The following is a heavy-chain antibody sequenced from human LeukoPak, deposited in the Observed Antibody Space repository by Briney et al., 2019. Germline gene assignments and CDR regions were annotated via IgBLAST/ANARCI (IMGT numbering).Heavy chain of an antibody. D-gene: IGHD3-16*01. J-gene: IGHJ4*02. CDR1: GFTFSSYS. Sequence: GGSLRLSCAASGFTFSSYSMNWVRQAPGKGLEWVSYISSSSSTIYYADSVKGRFTISRDNAKNLLYLQMNSLRAEDTAVYYCARDPPYYDYVWGSYGSRYYFDYWGQGTLVTVSS. CDR3: ARDPPYYDYVWGSYGSRYYFDY. V-gene: IGHV3-48*01. CDR2: ISSSSSTI.